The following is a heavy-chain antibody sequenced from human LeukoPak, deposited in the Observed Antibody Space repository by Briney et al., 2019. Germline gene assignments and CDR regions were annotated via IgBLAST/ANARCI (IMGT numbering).Heavy chain of an antibody. Sequence: SQTLSLTCAISPASFPSNSAASHSTSQSPSKGLQQPARTSFRSQWYNDYAVSVKSRVTITPDTSKNQFSLQLNSVTPEDTAVYYCARGAAAAGLDYWGQGTLVTVSS. J-gene: IGHJ4*02. CDR1: PASFPSNSAA. D-gene: IGHD6-13*01. V-gene: IGHV6-1*01. CDR2: TSFRSQWYN. CDR3: ARGAAAAGLDY.